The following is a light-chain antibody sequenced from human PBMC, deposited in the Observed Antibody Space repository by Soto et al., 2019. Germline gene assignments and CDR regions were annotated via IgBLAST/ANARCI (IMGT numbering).Light chain of an antibody. CDR3: QQSYSTPYT. Sequence: DIKMTQSPSSLSASVGDRVTITCRASQSISSYLNWYQQKPGKAPKLLIYAASSLQSGVPSRFSASGSGTDFTLTISSLQPEDFATYYCQQSYSTPYTFGQGTKLEIK. J-gene: IGKJ2*01. CDR1: QSISSY. V-gene: IGKV1-39*01. CDR2: AAS.